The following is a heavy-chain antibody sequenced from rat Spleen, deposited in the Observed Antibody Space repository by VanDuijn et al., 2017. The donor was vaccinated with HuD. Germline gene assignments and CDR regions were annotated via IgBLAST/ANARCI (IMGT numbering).Heavy chain of an antibody. CDR2: ITNSGGNT. Sequence: EVKLVESGGGLVQPGRSLKLSCAASGFTFNDYYMAWVRQAPTKGLEWVASITNSGGNTDYRDSVKGRLTISRDNAKSTLYLQMDSLRSEDTATYYCARHNSGYGYMDAWGQGASVTVSS. D-gene: IGHD4-3*01. V-gene: IGHV5-25*01. CDR1: GFTFNDYY. J-gene: IGHJ4*01. CDR3: ARHNSGYGYMDA.